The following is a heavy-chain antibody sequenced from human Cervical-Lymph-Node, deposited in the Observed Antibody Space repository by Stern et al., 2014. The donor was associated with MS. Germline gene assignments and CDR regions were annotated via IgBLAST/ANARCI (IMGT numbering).Heavy chain of an antibody. Sequence: QVQLVQSGAEVKKPGASVKVSCKTSGYTFTTYDVSWVRQATGQGLEWMGWMNPNSGKTAYAPKFQGRVTMTMNTSISTAYMDLSSLSSEDTSVYYCARGLMITFGGNTVHGYHGLDVWGQGTTVTVSS. J-gene: IGHJ6*02. CDR1: GYTFTTYD. CDR2: MNPNSGKT. CDR3: ARGLMITFGGNTVHGYHGLDV. D-gene: IGHD3-16*01. V-gene: IGHV1-8*01.